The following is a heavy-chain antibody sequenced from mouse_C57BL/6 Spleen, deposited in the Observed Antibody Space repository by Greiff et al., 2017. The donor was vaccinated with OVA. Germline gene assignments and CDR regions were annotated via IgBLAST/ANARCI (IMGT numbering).Heavy chain of an antibody. D-gene: IGHD2-3*01. CDR1: GYTFTSYW. CDR3: ARKDDGYDYFDY. V-gene: IGHV1-52*01. CDR2: IDPSDSET. Sequence: VQLQQPGAELVRPGSSVKLSCKASGYTFTSYWMHWVKQRPIQGLEWIGNIDPSDSETHYNQKFKDKATLTVDKSSSTAYMQLSSLTSEDSAVYYCARKDDGYDYFDYWGQGTTLTVSS. J-gene: IGHJ2*01.